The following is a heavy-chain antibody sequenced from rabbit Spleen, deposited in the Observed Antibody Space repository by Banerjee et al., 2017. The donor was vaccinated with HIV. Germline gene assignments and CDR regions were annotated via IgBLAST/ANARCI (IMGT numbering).Heavy chain of an antibody. V-gene: IGHV1S40*01. CDR3: ARSGGNIYYGL. D-gene: IGHD8-1*01. CDR1: GFSLSSYW. Sequence: QSLEESGGDLVKPGASLTLTCTASGFSLSSYWICWVHQAPGKRPEWITCIYAGSSGTTHYASWAKGRFTISKTSSTTVTLQMTSLTAADTATYFCARSGGNIYYGLWGQGTLVTVS. CDR2: IYAGSSGTT. J-gene: IGHJ3*01.